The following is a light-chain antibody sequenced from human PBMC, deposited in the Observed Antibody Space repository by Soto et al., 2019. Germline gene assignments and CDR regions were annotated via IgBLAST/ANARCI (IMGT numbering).Light chain of an antibody. Sequence: QSVLTQPRSVSGSPGQSVTISCTGTSSDVGGYDSVSWYQQHPGQAPKLMIYDVTGRPSGVPDRFSASKSGNTASLTISGLQAEDEADYSCCSSAGTHTYVFGTGTKVTVL. CDR1: SSDVGGYDS. V-gene: IGLV2-11*01. J-gene: IGLJ1*01. CDR3: CSSAGTHTYV. CDR2: DVT.